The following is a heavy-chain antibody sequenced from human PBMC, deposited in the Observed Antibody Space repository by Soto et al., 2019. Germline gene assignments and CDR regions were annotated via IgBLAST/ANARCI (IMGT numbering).Heavy chain of an antibody. CDR1: GGTFSSYT. V-gene: IGHV1-69*08. CDR2: IIPILGIA. Sequence: QVQLVQSGAEVKKPGSSVKVSCKASGGTFSSYTISWVRQAPGQGLEWMGRIIPILGIANYAQKFQGRVTITADKSTSTAYMELSSLRSEDTAVYYCARDLLRPGTYYYYMDVWGKGTTVTVFS. CDR3: ARDLLRPGTYYYYMDV. J-gene: IGHJ6*03. D-gene: IGHD1-26*01.